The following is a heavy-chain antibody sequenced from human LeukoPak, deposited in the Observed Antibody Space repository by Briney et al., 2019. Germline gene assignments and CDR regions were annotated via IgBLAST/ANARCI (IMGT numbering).Heavy chain of an antibody. D-gene: IGHD3-3*01. CDR2: ISSSSSTI. CDR3: ARGSLRFLEWLFFDAFDI. J-gene: IGHJ3*02. CDR1: GFTFSSYS. Sequence: GGSLRLSCAASGFTFSSYSMNWVRQAPGKGLEWVSYISSSSSTIYYADSVKGRFTISRDNAKNSLYLQMNSLRAEDTAVYYCARGSLRFLEWLFFDAFDIWGQGTMVTVSS. V-gene: IGHV3-48*01.